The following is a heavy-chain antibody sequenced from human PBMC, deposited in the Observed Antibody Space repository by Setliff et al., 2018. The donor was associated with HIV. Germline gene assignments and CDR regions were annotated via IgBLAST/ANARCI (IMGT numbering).Heavy chain of an antibody. J-gene: IGHJ4*02. CDR2: IDWDDHK. D-gene: IGHD3-10*01. V-gene: IGHV2-70*04. CDR3: VHVSYYREVYFDA. Sequence: SGPTLVNPTQTLTLTCTFSWFSLSTSGMRVSWIRQPPGKALEWLARIDWDDHKLYSTSLKTRLTISKDTSKNQVDLTMSNMDPVDTATYFCVHVSYYREVYFDAWGQGILVTVSS. CDR1: WFSLSTSGMR.